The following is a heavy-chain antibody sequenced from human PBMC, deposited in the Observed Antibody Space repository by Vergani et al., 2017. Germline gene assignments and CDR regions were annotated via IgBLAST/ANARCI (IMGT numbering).Heavy chain of an antibody. CDR2: INPSGGST. CDR1: GYTFTSYY. V-gene: IGHV1-46*01. Sequence: VQLLESGAEVKKPGASVKVSCKASGYTFTSYYMHWVRQAPGQGLEWMGIINPSGGSTSYAQKFQGRVTMTRDTSTSTVYMELSSLRSEDTAVYYCARGGINYGSGSYVFDYWGQGTLVTVSS. D-gene: IGHD3-10*01. J-gene: IGHJ4*02. CDR3: ARGGINYGSGSYVFDY.